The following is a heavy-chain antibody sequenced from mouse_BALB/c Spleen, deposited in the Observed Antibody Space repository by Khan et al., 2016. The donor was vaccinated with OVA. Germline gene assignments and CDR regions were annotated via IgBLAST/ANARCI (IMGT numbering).Heavy chain of an antibody. J-gene: IGHJ3*01. Sequence: VQLQQSGPELVEPGASVKMSCKTSGYTFTNYVLHWVKQRPGQGLEWIGYINPDNAGTRYNEIFKGKATLTYAISSTTAYLALSSLPSEDFAVDDCAREASSWDFSFPYWGQGTLVTVSA. CDR3: AREASSWDFSFPY. CDR1: GYTFTNYV. D-gene: IGHD4-1*01. V-gene: IGHV1S136*01. CDR2: INPDNAGT.